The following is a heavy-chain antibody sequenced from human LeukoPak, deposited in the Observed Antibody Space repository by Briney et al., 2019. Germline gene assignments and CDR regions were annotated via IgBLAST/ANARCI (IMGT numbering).Heavy chain of an antibody. CDR3: ARGAYYYED. CDR1: GFTFSSHS. V-gene: IGHV3-48*01. J-gene: IGHJ4*02. Sequence: GGSLRLSCAASGFTFSSHSMNWVRQAPGKGLEWVSYISSSSSTIYYADSVKGRFTISRDNAKNSLYLQMNSLRAGDTAVYYCARGAYYYEDWGQGTLVTVSS. D-gene: IGHD3-22*01. CDR2: ISSSSSTI.